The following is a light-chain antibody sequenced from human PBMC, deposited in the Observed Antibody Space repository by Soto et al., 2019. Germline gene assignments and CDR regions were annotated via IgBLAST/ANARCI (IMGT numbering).Light chain of an antibody. V-gene: IGKV2-28*01. CDR2: LGS. CDR1: QSLLHSNGYNY. J-gene: IGKJ4*01. Sequence: DIVMTQSPLSLPVTPGEPASISCRSNQSLLHSNGYNYLDWYLQKPGHSPQLLIYLGSNQAFGVPDRFSGSGSGTDFALKISRVEAEDVGVYYCMQALQSPLTFGRGTTVEIK. CDR3: MQALQSPLT.